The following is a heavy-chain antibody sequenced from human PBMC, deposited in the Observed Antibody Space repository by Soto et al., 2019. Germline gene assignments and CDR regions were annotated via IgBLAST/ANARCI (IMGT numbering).Heavy chain of an antibody. Sequence: EVQVLESGGGVVPPGGSLRLSCAGSGFTFSDYAMTWIRQAPGKGLEWVSTTRSNGEYTYYGVSAKGRFTVSRDNSKNTLYLEMSSLRAEDTAVYYCAKDSRTVAVSAARVYGMDVWGQGTTVTVSS. CDR2: TRSNGEYT. D-gene: IGHD2-2*01. J-gene: IGHJ6*02. CDR3: AKDSRTVAVSAARVYGMDV. V-gene: IGHV3-23*01. CDR1: GFTFSDYA.